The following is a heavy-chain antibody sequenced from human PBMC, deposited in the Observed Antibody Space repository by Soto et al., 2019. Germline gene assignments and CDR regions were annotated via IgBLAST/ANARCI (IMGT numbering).Heavy chain of an antibody. V-gene: IGHV3-74*01. Sequence: PWGSLRVPCVPSGLTFSTYPMHWVRQAPGKGLVWVSRINSDGSSTSYADCVKGRFTISRDNAKNTLYLQMNSLRAEDTGVYYCARDDYGGFYYYYYGMDVWGHGTPVTVSS. D-gene: IGHD4-17*01. J-gene: IGHJ6*01. CDR3: ARDDYGGFYYYYYGMDV. CDR2: INSDGSST. CDR1: GLTFSTYP.